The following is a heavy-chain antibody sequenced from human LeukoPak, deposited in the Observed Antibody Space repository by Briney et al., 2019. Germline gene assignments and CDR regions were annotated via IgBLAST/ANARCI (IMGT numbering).Heavy chain of an antibody. CDR3: ATHSSGYFFVFDS. D-gene: IGHD3-22*01. J-gene: IGHJ4*02. V-gene: IGHV4-34*01. CDR1: GGSFSGYY. Sequence: NPSETLSLTCAVYGGSFSGYYWSWIRQPPGKGLEWIGEINHSGSTNYNPSLKSRVNISVDTAKNQFSLKLSSVTAADTAVYYCATHSSGYFFVFDSWGQGTLVTVSS. CDR2: INHSGST.